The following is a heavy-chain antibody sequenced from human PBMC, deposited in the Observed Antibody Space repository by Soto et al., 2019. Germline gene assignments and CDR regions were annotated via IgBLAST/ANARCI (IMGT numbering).Heavy chain of an antibody. D-gene: IGHD6-19*01. J-gene: IGHJ4*02. CDR3: AKGLRIAVAGRFDY. CDR2: ISGSGGST. Sequence: AGGSLRLSCAASGFTFSSYAMSWVRQAPGKGLEWVSAISGSGGSTYYADSVKGRFTISRDNSKNTLYLQMNSLRAEDTAVYYCAKGLRIAVAGRFDYWGQGTLVTVSS. CDR1: GFTFSSYA. V-gene: IGHV3-23*01.